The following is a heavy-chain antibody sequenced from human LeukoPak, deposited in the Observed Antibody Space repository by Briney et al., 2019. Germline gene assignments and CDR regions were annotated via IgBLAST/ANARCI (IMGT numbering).Heavy chain of an antibody. CDR2: IIPILGIA. V-gene: IGHV1-69*04. Sequence: SVKVSCKASGGTFSSYAISWVRQAPGQGLEWMGRIIPILGIANYAQKFQGRVTITADKSTSTAYMELSSLRSEDTAVYYCTREGAYGAHGFDYWGQGTLITVSS. CDR3: TREGAYGAHGFDY. D-gene: IGHD4-17*01. J-gene: IGHJ4*02. CDR1: GGTFSSYA.